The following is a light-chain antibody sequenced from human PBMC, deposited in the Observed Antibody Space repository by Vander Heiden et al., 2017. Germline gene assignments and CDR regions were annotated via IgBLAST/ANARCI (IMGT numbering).Light chain of an antibody. Sequence: EIVLTQPPATPSLSPGERATLPCRASQSVSSYLAWYQQKPGQAPRLLIYDASNRATGIPARFSGSGSGTDFTLTISSLEPEDFAVYYCQQRSNWPPLTFGGGTKVEIK. J-gene: IGKJ4*01. CDR3: QQRSNWPPLT. V-gene: IGKV3-11*01. CDR1: QSVSSY. CDR2: DAS.